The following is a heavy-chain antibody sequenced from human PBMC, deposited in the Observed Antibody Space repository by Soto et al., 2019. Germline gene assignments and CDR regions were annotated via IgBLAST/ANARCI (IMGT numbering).Heavy chain of an antibody. CDR1: GYTFTTYH. CDR3: AGGVPPEVD. CDR2: ISAYYGNT. J-gene: IGHJ4*02. Sequence: QVQLLQSGAEVKKPGASVKVSCKASGYTFTTYHISWVRQAPEQGLEWMGWISAYYGNTNYSQKLQGRVTMTTDTATSTAYMELRSLSSDDTAVYYCAGGVPPEVDWGQGTLVTVSS. D-gene: IGHD2-15*01. V-gene: IGHV1-18*01.